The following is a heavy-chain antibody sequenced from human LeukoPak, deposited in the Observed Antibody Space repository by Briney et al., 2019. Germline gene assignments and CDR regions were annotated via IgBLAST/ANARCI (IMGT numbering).Heavy chain of an antibody. D-gene: IGHD3-3*01. CDR2: INHSGST. CDR1: GGSFSGYY. V-gene: IGHV4-34*01. CDR3: ARPLRFLEFNWFDP. Sequence: SETLSLTCAVYGGSFSGYYWSWIRQPPGKGLEWIGEINHSGSTSYNPSLKSRVTISVDTSKNQFSLKLSSVTAADTAVYYCARPLRFLEFNWFDPWGQGTLVTVSS. J-gene: IGHJ5*02.